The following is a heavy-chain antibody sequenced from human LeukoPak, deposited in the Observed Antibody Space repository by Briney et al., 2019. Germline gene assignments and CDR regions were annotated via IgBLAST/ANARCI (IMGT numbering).Heavy chain of an antibody. V-gene: IGHV4-59*01. D-gene: IGHD4-23*01. Sequence: PSETLSLTCTVSGGSISSYYWSWIRQPPGKGLEWIGYIYYSGSTNYNPSLKGRVTISVDTSKNQFSLKLSSVTAADTAVYYCARESAFGGSYYFDYWGQGTLVTVSS. CDR1: GGSISSYY. CDR2: IYYSGST. CDR3: ARESAFGGSYYFDY. J-gene: IGHJ4*02.